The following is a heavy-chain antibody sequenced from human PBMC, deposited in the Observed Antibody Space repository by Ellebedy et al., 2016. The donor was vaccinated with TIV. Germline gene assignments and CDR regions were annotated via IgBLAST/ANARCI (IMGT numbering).Heavy chain of an antibody. V-gene: IGHV3-9*01. CDR2: ISWNSGSI. Sequence: GGSLRLSCAASGFTFDDYAMHWVRQAPGKGLEWVSGISWNSGSIGYADSVKGRFTISRDNSKNTLYLQMNSLRAEDTAVYYCARDRGEYITNAFDIWGQGTMVTVSS. CDR3: ARDRGEYITNAFDI. J-gene: IGHJ3*02. D-gene: IGHD5-12*01. CDR1: GFTFDDYA.